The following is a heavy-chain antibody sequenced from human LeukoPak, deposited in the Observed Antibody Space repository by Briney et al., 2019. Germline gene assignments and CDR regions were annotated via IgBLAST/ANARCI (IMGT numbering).Heavy chain of an antibody. V-gene: IGHV4-31*03. CDR1: GGSISSSSYY. CDR2: IYYSGST. CDR3: ARAGFWSGYDPYSMDV. D-gene: IGHD3-3*01. J-gene: IGHJ6*02. Sequence: PSETLSLTCTVSGGSISSSSYYWGWIRQHPGKGLEWIGHIYYSGSTSYNPSLKSRVTISVDTSKNQFSLKLSSVTAADTAVYCCARAGFWSGYDPYSMDVWGQGTTVTVSS.